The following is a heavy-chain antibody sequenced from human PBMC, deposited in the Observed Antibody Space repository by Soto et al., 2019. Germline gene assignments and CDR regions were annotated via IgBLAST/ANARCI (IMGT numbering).Heavy chain of an antibody. CDR3: ARDSGTAARSWFDP. CDR2: IYYSGST. Sequence: PSETLSLTCTVSGGSISSHYWSWIRQPPGKGLEWIGYIYYSGSTNYNPSLKSRVTISVDTSKNQFSLKLSSVTAADTAVYYCARDSGTAARSWFDPWGQGTLVTVSS. V-gene: IGHV4-59*11. D-gene: IGHD6-6*01. CDR1: GGSISSHY. J-gene: IGHJ5*02.